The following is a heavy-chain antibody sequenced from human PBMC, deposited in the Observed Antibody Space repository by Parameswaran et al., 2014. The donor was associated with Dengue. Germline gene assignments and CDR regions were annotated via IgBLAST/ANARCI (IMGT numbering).Heavy chain of an antibody. J-gene: IGHJ4*02. D-gene: IGHD3-16*01. CDR3: ASSYDYVWLGFDY. V-gene: IGHV1-46*01. CDR2: INPSGGST. Sequence: WVRQAPGQGLEWMGIINPSGGSTSYAQKFQGRVTMTRDTSTSTVYMELSSLRSEDTAVYYCASSYDYVWLGFDYWGQGTLVNRLL.